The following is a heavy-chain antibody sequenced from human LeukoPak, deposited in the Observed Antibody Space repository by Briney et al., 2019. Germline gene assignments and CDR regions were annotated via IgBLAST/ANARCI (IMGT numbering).Heavy chain of an antibody. CDR2: IYYSGST. V-gene: IGHV4-59*01. CDR3: ARGREGSSCHFDY. J-gene: IGHJ4*02. D-gene: IGHD6-13*01. CDR1: GGSISSYY. Sequence: PSETLSLTCTVSGGSISSYYWSWIRQPPGKGLEWIGYIYYSGSTNYNPSLKSRVTISVDTSKNQFSLKLSSVTAADTAVYYCARGREGSSCHFDYWGQGTLVTVSS.